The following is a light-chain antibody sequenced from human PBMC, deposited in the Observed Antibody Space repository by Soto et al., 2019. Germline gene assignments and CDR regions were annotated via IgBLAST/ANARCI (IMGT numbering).Light chain of an antibody. CDR1: SSDIGGYNY. J-gene: IGLJ1*01. V-gene: IGLV2-14*01. CDR2: EVT. CDR3: SSYTSRSTLYV. Sequence: QSALTQPASVSGSPGQSITVSCTGTSSDIGGYNYVSWYQQHPGKAPKLMVYEVTNRPSGVSDRFSGSKSGNTASLSISGLQADDEGSYACSSYTSRSTLYVFGTGTKLTVL.